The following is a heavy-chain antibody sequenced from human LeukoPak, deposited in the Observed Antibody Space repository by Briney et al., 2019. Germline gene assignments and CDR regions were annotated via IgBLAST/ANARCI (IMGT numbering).Heavy chain of an antibody. CDR3: ATRDSYEPAGYMDV. CDR2: ISAYNGNT. D-gene: IGHD3-10*01. Sequence: GASVKVSCKASGYTFTSYGISWVRQAPGQGLEWMGWISAYNGNTNYAQKLQGRVTMTTDTSRSTAYMELRSLRSDDTAVYYCATRDSYEPAGYMDVWGKGTTVTISS. CDR1: GYTFTSYG. J-gene: IGHJ6*03. V-gene: IGHV1-18*01.